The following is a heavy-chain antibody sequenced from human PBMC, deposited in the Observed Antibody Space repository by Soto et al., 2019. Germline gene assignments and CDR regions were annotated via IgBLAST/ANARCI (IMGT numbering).Heavy chain of an antibody. V-gene: IGHV3-74*01. J-gene: IGHJ4*02. CDR3: ARDPWNTLDY. CDR2: INTDGSSA. CDR1: GFTFSSYW. D-gene: IGHD1-1*01. Sequence: EVQLVESGGGLVQPGGSLRLSCAASGFTFSSYWMHWVRQVPGKGLVWVSRINTDGSSASYADSVKGRFTISRDNAKDTPYLETNSLRVEDTAVYYCARDPWNTLDYWGQGSLVTVSS.